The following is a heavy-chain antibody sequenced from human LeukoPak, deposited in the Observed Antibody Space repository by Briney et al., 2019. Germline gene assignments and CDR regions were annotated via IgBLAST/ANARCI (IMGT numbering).Heavy chain of an antibody. D-gene: IGHD6-19*01. V-gene: IGHV4-39*01. CDR2: INHSGST. CDR1: GGSISTTNYY. CDR3: ARHSGFVQWLAHFDY. Sequence: SETLSLTCTVSGGSISTTNYYWSWIRQPPGKGLEWIGEINHSGSTNYNPSLKSRVTISVDTSKNQFSLKLSSVTAADTAVYYCARHSGFVQWLAHFDYWGQGTLVTVSS. J-gene: IGHJ4*02.